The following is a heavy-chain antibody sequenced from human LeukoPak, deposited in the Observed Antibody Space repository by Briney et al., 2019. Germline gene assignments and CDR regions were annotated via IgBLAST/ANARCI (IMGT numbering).Heavy chain of an antibody. CDR1: GASIRSGDYY. V-gene: IGHV4-30-4*01. Sequence: KSSETLSLTCTVSGASIRSGDYYWSWIRQPPGKGLEWIGYIYDSGSTYYNPSLKSRITISVDTSKNQFSLMLNSVTAADTAVYYCARGDRYSGAFDIWGQGTMVTVSS. CDR2: IYDSGST. CDR3: ARGDRYSGAFDI. D-gene: IGHD3-10*01. J-gene: IGHJ3*02.